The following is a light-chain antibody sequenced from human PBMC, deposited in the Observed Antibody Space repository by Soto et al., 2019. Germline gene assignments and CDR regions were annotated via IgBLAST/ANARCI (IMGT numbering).Light chain of an antibody. CDR3: QSYDSSLSGVV. Sequence: QSALTQPASVSGSPGQSITISCTGSSSDVGAYNYVSWYQQHPGKAPRLMIYEVTNRPSGVSNRFSGSKSGNTASLTISGLRAEDEADYYCQSYDSSLSGVVFGGGTKLTVL. V-gene: IGLV2-14*01. CDR1: SSDVGAYNY. CDR2: EVT. J-gene: IGLJ2*01.